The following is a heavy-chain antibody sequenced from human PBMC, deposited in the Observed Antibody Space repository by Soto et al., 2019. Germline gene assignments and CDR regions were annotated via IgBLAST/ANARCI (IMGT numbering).Heavy chain of an antibody. Sequence: QVQLVESGGGVVQPGRSLRLSCAASGFTFISYAMHWVRQAPGKGLEWLAVISYDGSNKYYADSVKGLFTISRDNSKNTLYLQMNSLRADDTAVYYCARGGGSGYGDTRGASWGQGTLVTVSS. CDR3: ARGGGSGYGDTRGAS. J-gene: IGHJ5*02. CDR1: GFTFISYA. CDR2: ISYDGSNK. D-gene: IGHD5-12*01. V-gene: IGHV3-30*14.